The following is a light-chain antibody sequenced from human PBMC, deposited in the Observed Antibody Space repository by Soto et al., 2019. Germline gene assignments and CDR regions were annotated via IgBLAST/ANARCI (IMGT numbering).Light chain of an antibody. CDR1: QYINTR. V-gene: IGKV3-20*01. CDR2: QTS. CDR3: QQYGSSLT. J-gene: IGKJ5*01. Sequence: EIVLTQSPATLSSFPGDRVTLSCRASQYINTRLAWYQHRPGQAPRLLIYQTSLRAAGIPARFSGSGSGTDFTLTISRLEPEDFAVYYCQQYGSSLTFGQGTRLEIK.